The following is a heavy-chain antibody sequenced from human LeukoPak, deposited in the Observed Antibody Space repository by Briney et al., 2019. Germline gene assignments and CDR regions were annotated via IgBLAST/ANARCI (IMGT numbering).Heavy chain of an antibody. CDR3: ARGIAAASFDY. Sequence: GGSLRLSCAASGFTFSSYSMNWVRQAPGKGLEWVSYISSSSTIYYADSVKGRFTISRDNVKNSLYLQMNSLRAEDTAVYYCARGIAAASFDYWGQGTLVTVSS. D-gene: IGHD6-13*01. CDR2: ISSSSTI. J-gene: IGHJ4*02. V-gene: IGHV3-48*01. CDR1: GFTFSSYS.